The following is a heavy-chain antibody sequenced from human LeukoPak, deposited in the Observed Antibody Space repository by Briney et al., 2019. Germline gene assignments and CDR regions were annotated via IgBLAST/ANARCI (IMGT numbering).Heavy chain of an antibody. D-gene: IGHD6-6*01. V-gene: IGHV4-59*02. Sequence: KPSETLFLTCTVSGGSVSGYYWSWIRQPPGKGLEWIGYIYYSGSTNYNPSLKSRVTISVDTSENQFSLKLTSVTAADTAVCYCARDREYSSSGLVWFDPWGHGILVTVSS. CDR2: IYYSGST. CDR1: GGSVSGYY. CDR3: ARDREYSSSGLVWFDP. J-gene: IGHJ5*02.